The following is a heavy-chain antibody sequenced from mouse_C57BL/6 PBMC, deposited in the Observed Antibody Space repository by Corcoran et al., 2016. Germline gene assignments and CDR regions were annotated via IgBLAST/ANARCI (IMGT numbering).Heavy chain of an antibody. V-gene: IGHV1-66*01. CDR1: GYSFTSYY. CDR2: ISPGSGNT. D-gene: IGHD2-3*01. J-gene: IGHJ4*01. CDR3: ARSYDGYYIYAMDY. Sequence: QVQLQQSGPELVKPGASVKISCKASGYSFTSYYIHWVKQRPGQGLEWIGWISPGSGNTKYNEKFKGKATLTADTSSSTAYMQLSSLTSEDSAVYYCARSYDGYYIYAMDYWGQGTSVTVSS.